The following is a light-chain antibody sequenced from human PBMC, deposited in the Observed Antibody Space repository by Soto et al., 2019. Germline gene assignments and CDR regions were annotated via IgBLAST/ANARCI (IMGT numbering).Light chain of an antibody. CDR2: EVS. CDR1: SSDVGGYNY. J-gene: IGLJ3*02. Sequence: QSALTQPPSASGSHGQPVTISCTGTSSDVGGYNYVSWYQQHPGKAPKVMIYEVSKRPSGVPDRFSGSKYGNTASLTVSGLQAEDEADYYCSSYAGSTNWVFGGGTKVTVL. V-gene: IGLV2-8*01. CDR3: SSYAGSTNWV.